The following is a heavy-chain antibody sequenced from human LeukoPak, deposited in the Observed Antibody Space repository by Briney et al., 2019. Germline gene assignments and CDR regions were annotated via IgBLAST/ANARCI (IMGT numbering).Heavy chain of an antibody. CDR3: TTRDLRHYGSGTYPVAFDV. Sequence: PGGSLRLSCAASGFTFSNAWMSWVRQAPGKGLEWVGRIKSKTDGGTTDYAAPVKGRFTISRDDSQNTLYLQMNGLKTEDTAVYYCTTRDLRHYGSGTYPVAFDVWGQGTLVTVTS. V-gene: IGHV3-15*01. J-gene: IGHJ3*01. CDR1: GFTFSNAW. D-gene: IGHD3-10*01. CDR2: IKSKTDGGTT.